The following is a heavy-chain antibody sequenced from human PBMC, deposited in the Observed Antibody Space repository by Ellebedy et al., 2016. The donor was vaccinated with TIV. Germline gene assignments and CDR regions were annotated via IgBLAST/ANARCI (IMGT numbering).Heavy chain of an antibody. J-gene: IGHJ3*02. V-gene: IGHV4-59*01. Sequence: SETLSLTXSVSGDSMSNYYWSWIRQSPGKGLEWIGYIYYTGRTYYNPSFKSRVTISVDTPKNQFSLRLSSVTAADTAVYYCARLGDSVMAPKDAFDIWGQGTMVTVSS. D-gene: IGHD5-18*01. CDR3: ARLGDSVMAPKDAFDI. CDR2: IYYTGRT. CDR1: GDSMSNYY.